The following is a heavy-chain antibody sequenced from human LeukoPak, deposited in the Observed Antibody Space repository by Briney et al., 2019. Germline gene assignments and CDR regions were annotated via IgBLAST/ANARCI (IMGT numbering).Heavy chain of an antibody. D-gene: IGHD3-3*01. CDR1: GFTFSSYA. CDR2: ISYDGSNK. CDR3: AKWTWNDYDFWSGYPDY. Sequence: PGRSLRLSCAASGFTFSSYAMHWVRQAPGKGLEWVAVISYDGSNKYYADSVKGRFTISRDNSKNTLYLQMNSLRAEDTAVYYCAKWTWNDYDFWSGYPDYWGQGTLVTVSS. V-gene: IGHV3-30-3*01. J-gene: IGHJ4*02.